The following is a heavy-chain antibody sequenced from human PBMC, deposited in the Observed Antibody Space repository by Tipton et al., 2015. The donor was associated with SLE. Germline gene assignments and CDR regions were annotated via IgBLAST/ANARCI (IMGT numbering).Heavy chain of an antibody. CDR2: IYTSGST. CDR3: ARDGPSGWYAYYFDY. Sequence: TLSLTCTVSGGSISSYYWSWIRQPPGKGLEWIGRIYTSGSTNYNPSLKSRVTMSVDTSKNQFSLKLSSVTAADTAVYYCARDGPSGWYAYYFDYWGQGTLVTVSS. D-gene: IGHD6-19*01. V-gene: IGHV4-4*07. J-gene: IGHJ4*02. CDR1: GGSISSYY.